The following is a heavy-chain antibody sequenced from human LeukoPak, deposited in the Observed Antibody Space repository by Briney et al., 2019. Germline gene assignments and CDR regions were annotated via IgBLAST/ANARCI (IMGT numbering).Heavy chain of an antibody. CDR2: ISWNSGSI. CDR1: GFTFDDYA. Sequence: GRSLRLSCAASGFTFDDYAMHWVRQAPGKGLEWVSGISWNSGSIGYADSVKGRFTISRDNAKNSLYLQMNGLRAEDTALYYCAKDGGYYYYCMDVWGKGTTVTVSS. V-gene: IGHV3-9*01. CDR3: AKDGGYYYYCMDV. D-gene: IGHD3-16*01. J-gene: IGHJ6*03.